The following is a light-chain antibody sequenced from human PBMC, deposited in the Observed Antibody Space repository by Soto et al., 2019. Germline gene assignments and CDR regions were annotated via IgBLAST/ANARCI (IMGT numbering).Light chain of an antibody. V-gene: IGKV3-20*01. CDR3: QQYGSSPGT. CDR1: QSVSNNY. J-gene: IGKJ1*01. Sequence: EIVLTQSPGTLSLSPGERATLSCRASQSVSNNYLAWYQQKPGQAPRLLIYGASTRATGIPARFSGSGSGTDFTLTIRRLEPEDFAVYYCQQYGSSPGTFGQWTKLDIK. CDR2: GAS.